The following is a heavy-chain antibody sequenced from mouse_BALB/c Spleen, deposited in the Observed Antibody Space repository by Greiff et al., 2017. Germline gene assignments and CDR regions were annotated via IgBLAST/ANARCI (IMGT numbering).Heavy chain of an antibody. CDR1: GFAFSSYD. CDR2: ISSGGGTT. J-gene: IGHJ4*01. D-gene: IGHD1-1*02. CDR3: AKDGGKKDAMDY. V-gene: IGHV5-12-1*01. Sequence: EVKLMESGGGLVTPGGSLKLSCAASGFAFSSYDMSWVRQTPGKRLEWVAYISSGGGTTYYPDTVKGRITIYRDTAKNTLYQKMSSPKSEDTAIYCCAKDGGKKDAMDYWGQGTSVTVSS.